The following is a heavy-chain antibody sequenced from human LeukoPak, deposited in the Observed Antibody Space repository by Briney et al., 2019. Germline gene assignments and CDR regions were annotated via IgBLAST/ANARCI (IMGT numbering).Heavy chain of an antibody. CDR3: ASGNYYDGSGFYY. CDR1: GGSFSGYY. Sequence: SETLSLTCAVYGGSFSGYYWSWIRQPPGKGLEWIGEINHSGSTNYNPSLKSRVTISVDTSKNQFSLKLSSVTAADTAVYYCASGNYYDGSGFYYWGQGTLVTVSS. CDR2: INHSGST. D-gene: IGHD3-22*01. V-gene: IGHV4-34*01. J-gene: IGHJ4*02.